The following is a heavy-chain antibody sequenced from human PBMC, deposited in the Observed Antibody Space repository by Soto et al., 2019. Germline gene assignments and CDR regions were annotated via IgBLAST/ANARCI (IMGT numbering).Heavy chain of an antibody. J-gene: IGHJ6*02. V-gene: IGHV1-69*06. D-gene: IGHD2-15*01. CDR1: GFTFSSYA. CDR3: GSEAADYYYYCIDV. Sequence: QVPLVQSGAEVKKPWASVNVSCKASGFTFSSYAISWVRQAPGHGLQWMGGIIPSFGTANYAQKFQGRVTMTADKSSGTAYREPGSQRSEDTSVYYCGSEAADYYYYCIDVWGQGTTVT. CDR2: IIPSFGTA.